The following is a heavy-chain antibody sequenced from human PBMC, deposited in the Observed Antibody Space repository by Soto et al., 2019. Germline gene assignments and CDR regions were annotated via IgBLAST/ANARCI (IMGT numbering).Heavy chain of an antibody. D-gene: IGHD6-13*01. CDR1: GFTFSSYA. Sequence: EVQLLESGGGLVQPGGSLRLSCAASGFTFSSYAMSCVRQAPGKGLEWVSVISGSGDSTYYADSVRGRFTISRDNSKNTLYLQMNSRRAEDTAVYYWAKDRDGAAAGPTKFYGMDVWGQGTTVTVSS. V-gene: IGHV3-23*01. CDR2: ISGSGDST. CDR3: AKDRDGAAAGPTKFYGMDV. J-gene: IGHJ6*02.